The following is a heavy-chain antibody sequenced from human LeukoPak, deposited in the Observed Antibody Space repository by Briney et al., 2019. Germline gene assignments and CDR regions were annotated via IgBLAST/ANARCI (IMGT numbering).Heavy chain of an antibody. CDR3: AKGGESSGYYGGPDY. CDR1: GFTFSSYG. J-gene: IGHJ4*02. CDR2: ISHDGSNK. V-gene: IGHV3-30*18. Sequence: GGSLRLSCVVSGFTFSSYGLHWVRQAPDKGLEWVAVISHDGSNKYYADSVKGRFTISRDNSKNTLYLQMNSLRGEDTAMYYCAKGGESSGYYGGPDYWGQGTLVTVSS. D-gene: IGHD3-22*01.